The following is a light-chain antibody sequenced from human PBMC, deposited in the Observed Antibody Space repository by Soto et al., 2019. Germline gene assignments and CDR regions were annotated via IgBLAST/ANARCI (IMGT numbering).Light chain of an antibody. CDR3: QQYYSTPWT. CDR1: QSVLYSSNDKNC. CDR2: WAS. J-gene: IGKJ1*01. V-gene: IGKV4-1*01. Sequence: DIVMTQSPDSXAVSLGERATINCKSSQSVLYSSNDKNCLAWYQQKAGQPPRLLIYWASTRESGVPDRFSGSGSGTDFTLTISSLQAEDVAVYYCQQYYSTPWTFGQGTKVEIK.